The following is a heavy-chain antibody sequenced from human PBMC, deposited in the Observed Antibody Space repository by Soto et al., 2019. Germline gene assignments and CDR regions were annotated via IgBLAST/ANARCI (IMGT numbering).Heavy chain of an antibody. D-gene: IGHD2-2*01. V-gene: IGHV1-18*01. CDR2: ISAYNGNT. CDR3: ARGQGYCSSTSCWRGDY. Sequence: ASVKVSCKASGYTFTSYGISWVRQAPGQGLEWMGWISAYNGNTNYAQKLQGRVTMTTDTSTSTAYMELRSLRSDDTAVYYCARGQGYCSSTSCWRGDYWGQGTLVTVSS. J-gene: IGHJ4*02. CDR1: GYTFTSYG.